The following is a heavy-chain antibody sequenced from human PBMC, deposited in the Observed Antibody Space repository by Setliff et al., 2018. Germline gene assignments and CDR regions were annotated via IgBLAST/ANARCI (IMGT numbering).Heavy chain of an antibody. CDR2: IYTSGST. D-gene: IGHD3-3*01. J-gene: IGHJ5*02. V-gene: IGHV4-4*08. CDR1: GGSFSGYY. CDR3: ARDQYNFWSGYFYESSWFDP. Sequence: PSETLSLTCAVYGGSFSGYYWTWIRQPPGKGLEWIGRIYTSGSTNYNPSLKSRVTISVDTSKNQFSLKLSSVTAADTAVYYCARDQYNFWSGYFYESSWFDPWGQGTLVTVS.